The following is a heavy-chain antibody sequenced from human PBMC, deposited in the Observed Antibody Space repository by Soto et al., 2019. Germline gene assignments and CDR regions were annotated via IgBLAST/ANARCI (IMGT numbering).Heavy chain of an antibody. CDR1: GYIFPDYY. Sequence: QVQLVQSGAEVKKPGASVKVSCKASGYIFPDYYVHWVRQAPGEGLEWMGRINPNGGGTNYAQKFGGWVTMTTYTSISTAYMELSRLNFDDTAVYYCAGGEQLVHFDSWGQGTLVTVSS. CDR2: INPNGGGT. J-gene: IGHJ4*01. V-gene: IGHV1-2*04. D-gene: IGHD6-6*01. CDR3: AGGEQLVHFDS.